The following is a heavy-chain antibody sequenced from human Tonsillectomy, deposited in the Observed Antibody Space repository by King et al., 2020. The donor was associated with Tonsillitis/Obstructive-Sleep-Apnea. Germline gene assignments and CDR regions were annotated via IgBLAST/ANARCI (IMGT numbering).Heavy chain of an antibody. V-gene: IGHV3-21*01. D-gene: IGHD3-3*01. CDR2: ISSRGDYI. J-gene: IGHJ4*02. CDR3: ARGVLFFGMCRPLYY. Sequence: VQLVESGGGLVEPGGSLRLSCAASGFTFSSYTMNWVRQAPGKGLEWVSCISSRGDYINYEDSVRDRFTISSYIATNSMYLQMHSLRVEDTDVYYCARGVLFFGMCRPLYYWGPGTLVTVSS. CDR1: GFTFSSYT.